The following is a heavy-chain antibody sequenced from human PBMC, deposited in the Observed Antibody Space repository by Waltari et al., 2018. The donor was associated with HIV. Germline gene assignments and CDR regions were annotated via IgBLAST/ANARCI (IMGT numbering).Heavy chain of an antibody. D-gene: IGHD1-1*01. Sequence: QVQLQESGPGLVRPSQTLSLTRDVSGVSVEYGTYYCHCPRPPAGKGLEWIGRVYTTGRTNYNVSLESRVTISLETSRNRFSLKLSSVTAADTAVYYCARANMGFYNYNSVNWFDPWGQGILVTVSS. CDR3: ARANMGFYNYNSVNWFDP. CDR2: VYTTGRT. V-gene: IGHV4-61*02. CDR1: GVSVEYGTYY. J-gene: IGHJ5*02.